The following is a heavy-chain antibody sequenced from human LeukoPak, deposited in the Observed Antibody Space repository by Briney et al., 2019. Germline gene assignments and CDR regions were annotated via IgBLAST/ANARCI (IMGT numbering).Heavy chain of an antibody. D-gene: IGHD2-21*02. CDR3: ARVRADLSNYAFDM. J-gene: IGHJ3*02. CDR1: GGSITSHF. V-gene: IGHV4-59*11. CDR2: IYSSGST. Sequence: SETLPLPCTVSGGSITSHFWSWIRQPPGKGLEWLGYIYSSGSTNYNLSLRSRVTISVDTSKNQFSLMLTSVTAADTAVYYCARVRADLSNYAFDMYGQGTVVTVS.